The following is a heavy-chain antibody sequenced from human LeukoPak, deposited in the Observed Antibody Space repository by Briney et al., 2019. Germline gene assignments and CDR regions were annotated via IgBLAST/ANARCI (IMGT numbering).Heavy chain of an antibody. CDR1: GASISSSAYY. D-gene: IGHD4-11*01. V-gene: IGHV4-39*01. CDR2: LYDSGRM. CDR3: ARHVTTGYYMGV. J-gene: IGHJ6*03. Sequence: SETLSLTCTVSGASISSSAYYWGWIRQPPGKGLEWVGSLYDSGRMYHNPSLKSRVTISVDTSKNHFSLTLSSVTAADTAVYYCARHVTTGYYMGVWGKGTTVTVSS.